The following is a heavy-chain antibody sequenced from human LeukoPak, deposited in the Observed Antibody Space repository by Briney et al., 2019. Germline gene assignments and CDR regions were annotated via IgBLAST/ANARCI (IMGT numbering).Heavy chain of an antibody. CDR2: IYYSGST. Sequence: SETLSLTCTVSGGSISSYYWSWIRQPPGKGLEWIGYIYYSGSTNYNPFLKSRVTISVDTSKNQFSLKLSSVTAADTAVYYCARLVNWFDPWGQGTLVTVSS. J-gene: IGHJ5*02. CDR3: ARLVNWFDP. D-gene: IGHD2-15*01. V-gene: IGHV4-59*01. CDR1: GGSISSYY.